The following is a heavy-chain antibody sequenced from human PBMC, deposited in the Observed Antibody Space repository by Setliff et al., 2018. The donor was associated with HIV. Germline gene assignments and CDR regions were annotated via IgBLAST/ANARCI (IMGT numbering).Heavy chain of an antibody. CDR3: ARVRGSSYFGTFDY. J-gene: IGHJ4*02. Sequence: SETLSLTCTVSGGSFSSSSYYWGWISQPPEKGLEWIGSIDYSGSSYSNPSLKSRVTISVDTSKNQFSLKLSSVTAADTAVYYCARVRGSSYFGTFDYWGQGALVTVSS. CDR1: GGSFSSSSYY. CDR2: IDYSGSS. D-gene: IGHD1-26*01. V-gene: IGHV4-39*07.